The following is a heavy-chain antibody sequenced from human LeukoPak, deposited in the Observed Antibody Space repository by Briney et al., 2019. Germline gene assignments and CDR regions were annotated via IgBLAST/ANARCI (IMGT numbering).Heavy chain of an antibody. J-gene: IGHJ4*02. D-gene: IGHD3-10*01. CDR1: GYSISSGYY. Sequence: SETLSLTCTVSGYSISSGYYWGWVRQPPGEGLEWIATIFHNGNTYYNVSLKSRVTISVDTSKNQFSLKLSSVTAADSAIYYCARHVYASGTYYRILFDYWGQGTLVTVSS. V-gene: IGHV4-38-2*02. CDR3: ARHVYASGTYYRILFDY. CDR2: IFHNGNT.